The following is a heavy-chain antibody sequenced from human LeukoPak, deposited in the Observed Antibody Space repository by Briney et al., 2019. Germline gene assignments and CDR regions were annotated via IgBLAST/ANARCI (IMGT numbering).Heavy chain of an antibody. D-gene: IGHD3-16*01. CDR1: GFTVSSNH. CDR3: ATAEGEN. Sequence: PGGSLRLSRAASGFTVSSNHMSWVRQAPGKGLEWVSIIYSGYGTYYADSVKGRFTISRDNSKNTLYLQMNSLRAEDTAVYYCATAEGENWGQGTLVTVSS. J-gene: IGHJ4*02. V-gene: IGHV3-53*01. CDR2: IYSGYGT.